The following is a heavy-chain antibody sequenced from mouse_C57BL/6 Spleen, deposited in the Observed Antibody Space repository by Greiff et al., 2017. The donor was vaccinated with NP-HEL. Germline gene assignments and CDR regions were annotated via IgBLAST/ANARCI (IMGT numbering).Heavy chain of an antibody. CDR2: IYPGDGDT. D-gene: IGHD2-12*01. CDR1: GYAFSSSW. J-gene: IGHJ2*01. V-gene: IGHV1-82*01. Sequence: QVQLQQSGPELVKPGASVKISCKASGYAFSSSWMNWVKQRPGKGLEWIGRIYPGDGDTNYNGKFKGKATLTADKSSSTAYMQLSSLTSEDSAVYFCARTAYEFYFDDWGQGTTLTVSS. CDR3: ARTAYEFYFDD.